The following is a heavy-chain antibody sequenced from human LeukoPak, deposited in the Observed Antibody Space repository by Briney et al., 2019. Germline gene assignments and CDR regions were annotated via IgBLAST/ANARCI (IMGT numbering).Heavy chain of an antibody. CDR2: IYYSGST. Sequence: SETLSLTCTVSGGSIRSYYWSWIRQHPGKGLEWIGYIYYSGSTNYTPSLKSRVTISVDTSKDQFSLNLSCLTAADTAVYYCARKILGYCSGGSCPKWGQGTMVTVSS. J-gene: IGHJ4*02. CDR3: ARKILGYCSGGSCPK. V-gene: IGHV4-59*12. D-gene: IGHD2-15*01. CDR1: GGSIRSYY.